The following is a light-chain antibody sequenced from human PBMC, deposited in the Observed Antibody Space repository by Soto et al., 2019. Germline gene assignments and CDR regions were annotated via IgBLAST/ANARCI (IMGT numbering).Light chain of an antibody. V-gene: IGKV1-5*03. J-gene: IGKJ1*01. CDR2: KAS. CDR3: QHYNSYSEA. Sequence: DIQMTQSPSTLSASVGDRVTITCRASQTIRSWLAWYQQKPGKAPKLLIYKASTLKSGVPSRFSGSGSGTEFTLTISSLQPDDFATYYCQHYNSYSEAFGHGTKVDIK. CDR1: QTIRSW.